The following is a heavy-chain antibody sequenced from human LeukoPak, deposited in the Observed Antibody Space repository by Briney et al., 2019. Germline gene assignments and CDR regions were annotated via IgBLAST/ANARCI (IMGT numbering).Heavy chain of an antibody. D-gene: IGHD6-13*01. CDR3: ARGGGSSSWFDY. CDR1: GGSISSTTYC. CDR2: TYYSGRT. J-gene: IGHJ5*01. V-gene: IGHV4-39*07. Sequence: SETLSLTCTVSGGSISSTTYCWGWLRQPPGKGLEWIGNTYYSGRTYYNPSLNSRFTISVDTSKNQFSLKLSSVTAADTAVYYCARGGGSSSWFDYWGQGALVTVSS.